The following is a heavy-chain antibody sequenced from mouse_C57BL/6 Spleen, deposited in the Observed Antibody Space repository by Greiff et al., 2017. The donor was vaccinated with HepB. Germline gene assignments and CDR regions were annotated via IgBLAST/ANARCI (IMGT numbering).Heavy chain of an antibody. CDR2: INPSNGGT. J-gene: IGHJ4*01. CDR1: GYTFTSYW. Sequence: QVQLQQPGTELVKPGASVKLSCKASGYTFTSYWMHWVKQRPGQGLEWIGNINPSNGGTNYNEKFKSKATLTVDKSSSTAYMQLSSLTSEDSAVYYCARFTYDVYPYYAMDYWGQGTSVTVSS. D-gene: IGHD2-3*01. V-gene: IGHV1-53*01. CDR3: ARFTYDVYPYYAMDY.